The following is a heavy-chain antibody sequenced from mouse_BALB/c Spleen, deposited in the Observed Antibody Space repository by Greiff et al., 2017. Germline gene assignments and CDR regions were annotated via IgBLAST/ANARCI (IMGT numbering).Heavy chain of an antibody. Sequence: VKLVESGPGLVAPSQSLSITCTVSGFSLTGYGVNWVRQPPGKGLEWLGMIWGDGSTDYNSALKSRLSISKDNSKSQVFLKMNSLQTDDTARYYCARDRGLRLRNYAMDYWGQGTSVTVSS. J-gene: IGHJ4*01. V-gene: IGHV2-6-7*01. CDR3: ARDRGLRLRNYAMDY. CDR2: IWGDGST. CDR1: GFSLTGYG. D-gene: IGHD1-2*01.